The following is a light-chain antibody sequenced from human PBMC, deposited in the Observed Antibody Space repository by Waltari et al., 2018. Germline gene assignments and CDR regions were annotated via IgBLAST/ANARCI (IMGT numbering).Light chain of an antibody. J-gene: IGKJ4*01. CDR2: GGS. V-gene: IGKV3-20*01. CDR3: QQYDNSPPLT. Sequence: ELVLTQSPATLSLFPGERVTLSCRASQSVGSKYLAWYQQKPGQAPRLLIYGGSTRATGTPDRFSGSGSGTDFTLTISRLEPDDFALYYCQQYDNSPPLTFGGGTRVEIK. CDR1: QSVGSKY.